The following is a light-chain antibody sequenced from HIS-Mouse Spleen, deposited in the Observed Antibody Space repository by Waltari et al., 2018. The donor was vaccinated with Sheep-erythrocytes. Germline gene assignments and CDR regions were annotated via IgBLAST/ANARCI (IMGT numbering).Light chain of an antibody. V-gene: IGKV2-28*01. CDR3: MQALQTPLT. Sequence: DIVMTQSPLSLPVTPGEPASISCRSSQSLLHSNGSHSLDWYLQKPGQSQQLLCYLGSNRASGVPDRFSGSGAGTDFTLKISRVEAEDVGVYYCMQALQTPLTFGGGTKVEIK. CDR2: LGS. J-gene: IGKJ4*01. CDR1: QSLLHSNGSHS.